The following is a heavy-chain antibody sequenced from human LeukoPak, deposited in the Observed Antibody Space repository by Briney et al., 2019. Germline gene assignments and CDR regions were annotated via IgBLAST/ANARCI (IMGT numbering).Heavy chain of an antibody. J-gene: IGHJ2*01. V-gene: IGHV3-9*01. CDR3: AKATGDWYFDL. D-gene: IGHD7-27*01. CDR2: ISWNSGTR. CDR1: GFNFNNYA. Sequence: GGSLRLPCAGSGFNFNNYAMHWVRQAPGKGLEWLSGISWNSGTRGYADSVKGRFTISRDNAKNPLYLQMNSLRPDDTAFYYCAKATGDWYFDLWGRGTLVTVSS.